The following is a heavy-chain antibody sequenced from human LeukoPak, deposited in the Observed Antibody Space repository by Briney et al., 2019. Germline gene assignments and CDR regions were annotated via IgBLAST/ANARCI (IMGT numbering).Heavy chain of an antibody. J-gene: IGHJ4*02. D-gene: IGHD2-2*01. CDR1: GGSISSYY. V-gene: IGHV4-59*01. CDR2: IYYSGST. CDR3: ARTPPSPLYCSSTSCYPRGESYFDY. Sequence: TSETLSLTCTVSGGSISSYYWSWIRQPPGKGLEWIGYIYYSGSTNYNPSLKSRVTISVDTSKTQFSLNLSSVTAADTAVYYCARTPPSPLYCSSTSCYPRGESYFDYWGQGTLVTVSS.